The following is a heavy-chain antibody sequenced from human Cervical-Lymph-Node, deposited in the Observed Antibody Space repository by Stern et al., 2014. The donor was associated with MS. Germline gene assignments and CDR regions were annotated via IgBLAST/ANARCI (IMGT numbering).Heavy chain of an antibody. CDR2: IYSNGRT. CDR1: GASIRNSTYY. J-gene: IGHJ5*02. Sequence: QVQLQESGPGLVKPSQTLSLTCTVSGASIRNSTYYWSWVRQPAGKGLEWIGRIYSNGRTNSNPSLKSRLTMSVDTSKNQFPLTLTSVTAADTAVYYCARDEYYDDSRGYPLNWFDPWGQGTLVTVSS. CDR3: ARDEYYDDSRGYPLNWFDP. D-gene: IGHD3-22*01. V-gene: IGHV4-61*02.